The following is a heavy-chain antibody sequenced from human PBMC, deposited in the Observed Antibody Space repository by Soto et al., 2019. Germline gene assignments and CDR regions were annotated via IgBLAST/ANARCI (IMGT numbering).Heavy chain of an antibody. D-gene: IGHD6-13*01. Sequence: QVQLVESGGGLVKPGGSLRLSCAASGFTFSDYYMSWVRQAPGKGLEWVSYISGTDPYMKYADAVRGRFTISRDNAKNSLYLQMSSLRDDDTAVYYCARGSSVRGMNVWGQGTPVTVSS. V-gene: IGHV3-11*06. CDR2: ISGTDPYM. J-gene: IGHJ6*02. CDR3: ARGSSVRGMNV. CDR1: GFTFSDYY.